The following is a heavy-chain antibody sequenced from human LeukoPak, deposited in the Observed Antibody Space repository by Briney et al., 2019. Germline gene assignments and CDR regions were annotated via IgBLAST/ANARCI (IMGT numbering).Heavy chain of an antibody. CDR1: GGSLSGYY. D-gene: IGHD2-2*01. Sequence: SETLSLTCAVYGGSLSGYYWSWIRQPPGKGLEWIGEINHSGSTNYNPSLKSRVTISVDTSKNQFSLKLSSVTAADTAVYYCARDPGRVPAAWGQGTLVTVSS. J-gene: IGHJ5*02. CDR3: ARDPGRVPAA. CDR2: INHSGST. V-gene: IGHV4-34*01.